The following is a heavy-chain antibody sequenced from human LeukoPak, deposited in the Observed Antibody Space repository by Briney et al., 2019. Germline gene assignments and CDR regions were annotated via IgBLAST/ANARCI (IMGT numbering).Heavy chain of an antibody. V-gene: IGHV4-39*07. Sequence: SETLSLTCTVSGGSISSSPYYWGWIRQPPGKGLEWIGSIYYSGTTHYSPSLESRVTISVDTSKNQFSLKLSSVTAADTAVYYCAREREYYFDYWGQGTLVTVSS. J-gene: IGHJ4*02. D-gene: IGHD3-10*01. CDR2: IYYSGTT. CDR3: AREREYYFDY. CDR1: GGSISSSPYY.